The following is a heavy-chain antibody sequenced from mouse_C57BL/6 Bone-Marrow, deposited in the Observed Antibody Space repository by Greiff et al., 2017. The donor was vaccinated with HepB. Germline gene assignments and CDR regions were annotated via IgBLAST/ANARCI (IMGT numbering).Heavy chain of an antibody. D-gene: IGHD1-1*01. J-gene: IGHJ3*01. CDR1: GYTFTGYW. Sequence: LVESGAELMKPGASVKLSCKATGYTFTGYWIEWVKQRPGHGLEWIGEILPGSGSTNYNEKFKGKATFTADTSSNTAYMQLSSLTTEDSAIYYCARSEPYYGSSGFAYWGQGTLVTVSA. CDR3: ARSEPYYGSSGFAY. V-gene: IGHV1-9*01. CDR2: ILPGSGST.